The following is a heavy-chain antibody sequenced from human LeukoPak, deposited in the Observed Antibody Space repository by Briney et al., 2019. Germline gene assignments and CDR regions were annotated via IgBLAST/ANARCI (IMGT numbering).Heavy chain of an antibody. D-gene: IGHD3-22*01. CDR3: AKDRDAWAYCYDSNDAFDI. V-gene: IGHV3-9*01. CDR2: ISWNSGSI. J-gene: IGHJ3*02. Sequence: GGSLRLSCAASGFTFDDYAMHWVRQAPGKGLEWVSGISWNSGSIGYADTVKGRFTISRDNVKNSLYLQMNSLRAEDTALYYCAKDRDAWAYCYDSNDAFDIWGQGTMVTVSS. CDR1: GFTFDDYA.